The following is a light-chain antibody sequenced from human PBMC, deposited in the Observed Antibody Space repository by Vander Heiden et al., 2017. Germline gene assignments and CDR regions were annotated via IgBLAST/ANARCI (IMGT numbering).Light chain of an antibody. CDR3: QSADSSGTYGV. Sequence: SYELTQPPSVSVSPGQTARITCSGDALPKQYAYWYQQKPGQAPVLVRYKDSERPSGIPERFSGSSSGTTVTFTISGVQAEDEADYDCQSADSSGTYGVFGGGTKLTVL. CDR1: ALPKQY. J-gene: IGLJ2*01. CDR2: KDS. V-gene: IGLV3-25*03.